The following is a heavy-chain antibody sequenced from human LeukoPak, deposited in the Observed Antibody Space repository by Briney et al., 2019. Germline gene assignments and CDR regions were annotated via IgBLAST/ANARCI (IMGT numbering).Heavy chain of an antibody. Sequence: ASVKVSCKASGYTFTSYDINWVRQATGQGLEWMGWMNPNSGNTGYAQKFQGRVTITRNTSISTAYMELSSLRSEDTAVYYCAVRAYYYDSSGQDAFDIWGQGTMVTVSS. CDR3: AVRAYYYDSSGQDAFDI. CDR1: GYTFTSYD. D-gene: IGHD3-22*01. V-gene: IGHV1-8*03. J-gene: IGHJ3*02. CDR2: MNPNSGNT.